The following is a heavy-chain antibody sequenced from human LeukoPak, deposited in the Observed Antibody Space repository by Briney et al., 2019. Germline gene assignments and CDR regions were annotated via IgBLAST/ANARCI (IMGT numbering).Heavy chain of an antibody. J-gene: IGHJ5*02. V-gene: IGHV4-4*07. D-gene: IGHD1-14*01. Sequence: SETLSLTCTVSGGSMTNSSWSWIRQPAGKGLEWVGRLFTTGSTNYNPSRKSRVTMSIGTSKNQFSLKMTAVTAADTGVYYCARDGVPLTNLVALPFHPWGKGTRVCLSS. CDR3: ARDGVPLTNLVALPFHP. CDR1: GGSMTNSS. CDR2: LFTTGST.